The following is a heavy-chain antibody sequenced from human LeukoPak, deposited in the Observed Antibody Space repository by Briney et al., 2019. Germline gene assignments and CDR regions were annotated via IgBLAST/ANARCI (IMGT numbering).Heavy chain of an antibody. Sequence: GGSLRLSCAASGFTFDDYTMHWVRQAPGKGLEWVSLISWDGGSTYYADSVKGRFTISRDNSKNSLYLQMNSLRTEDTALYYCATSRIAARPNYYYYMDVWGKGTTVTVSS. CDR3: ATSRIAARPNYYYYMDV. CDR2: ISWDGGST. V-gene: IGHV3-43*01. CDR1: GFTFDDYT. D-gene: IGHD6-6*01. J-gene: IGHJ6*03.